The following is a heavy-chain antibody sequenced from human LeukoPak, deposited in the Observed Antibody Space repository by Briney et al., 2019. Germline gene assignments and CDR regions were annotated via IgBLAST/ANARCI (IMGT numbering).Heavy chain of an antibody. V-gene: IGHV4-59*12. CDR3: AREGDITMNSAFDI. CDR1: GGSISSYY. CDR2: IYYSGST. Sequence: SETLSLTCTVSGGSISSYYWSWIRQPPGKGLEWIGYIYYSGSTSYNPSLKSRVTISVDKSKNQFSLKLSSVTAADTAVYYCAREGDITMNSAFDIWGQGTMVTVSS. D-gene: IGHD3-22*01. J-gene: IGHJ3*02.